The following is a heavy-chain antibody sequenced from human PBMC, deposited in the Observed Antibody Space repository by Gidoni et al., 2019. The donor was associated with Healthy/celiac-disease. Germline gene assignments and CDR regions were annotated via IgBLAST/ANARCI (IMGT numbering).Heavy chain of an antibody. D-gene: IGHD1-26*01. CDR1: GRSISGSSYY. V-gene: IGHV4-39*01. J-gene: IGHJ4*02. CDR3: AKGELLVGGYFDY. Sequence: QLQLQESGPGLVKPPETLSLTCTVSGRSISGSSYYWGWTRQPPGKGLEWVGSIYYSGSTYYNPSLKSRVTISVDTSKNQFSLKLSSVTAADTAVYYCAKGELLVGGYFDYWGQGTLVTVSS. CDR2: IYYSGST.